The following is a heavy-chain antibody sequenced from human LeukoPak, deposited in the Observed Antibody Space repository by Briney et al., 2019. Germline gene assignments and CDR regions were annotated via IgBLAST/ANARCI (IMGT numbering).Heavy chain of an antibody. J-gene: IGHJ2*01. CDR3: ARGEDIVVVPAENWYFDL. Sequence: SETLSLTCTVSGGSISSYYWSWIRQPPGKGLEWIGYIYYSGSTNYNPSLKSRVTISVDTSKNQFSLKLSSVTAADTAVYYCARGEDIVVVPAENWYFDLWGRGTLVTVSS. D-gene: IGHD2-2*01. CDR2: IYYSGST. CDR1: GGSISSYY. V-gene: IGHV4-59*01.